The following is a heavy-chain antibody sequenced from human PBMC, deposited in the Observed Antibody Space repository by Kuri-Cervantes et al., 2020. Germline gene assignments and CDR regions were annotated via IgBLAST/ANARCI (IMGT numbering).Heavy chain of an antibody. CDR2: IYYSGST. CDR3: ARGRGGVVGATYFDY. V-gene: IGHV4-61*01. Sequence: SETLSLTCTVSGGSVSRGSYYWSWIRQPPGKGLEWIGYIYYSGSTNYNPSLNSRVTISVDTSKNQFPLKLSSVTAADTAVYYCARGRGGVVGATYFDYWGQGTLVTVSS. D-gene: IGHD1-26*01. CDR1: GGSVSRGSYY. J-gene: IGHJ4*02.